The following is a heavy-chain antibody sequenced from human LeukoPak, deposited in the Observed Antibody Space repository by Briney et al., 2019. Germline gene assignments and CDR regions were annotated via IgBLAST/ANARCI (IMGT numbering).Heavy chain of an antibody. CDR2: ISYDGSNK. Sequence: GGSLRLSCAASGSTFSSYAMHWVRQAPGKGLEWVAVISYDGSNKYYADSVKGRFTISRDNSKNTLYLQMNSLRAEDTAVYYCAREGNYYDSSGYRLYYFDYWGQGTLVTVSS. J-gene: IGHJ4*02. D-gene: IGHD3-22*01. CDR1: GSTFSSYA. V-gene: IGHV3-30*01. CDR3: AREGNYYDSSGYRLYYFDY.